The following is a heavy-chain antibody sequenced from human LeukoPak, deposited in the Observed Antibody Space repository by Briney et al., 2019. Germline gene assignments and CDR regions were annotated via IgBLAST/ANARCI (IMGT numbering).Heavy chain of an antibody. Sequence: TSETLSLTCTVSSDSISSSYWSWIRQPPGKGLEWIGYIYYSGSTNYNPSLKSRVAISVDTSKNQFSLKLSSVTAADTAVYYCARVLHSSSWYWFDPWGQGTLVTVSS. D-gene: IGHD6-13*01. CDR1: SDSISSSY. CDR3: ARVLHSSSWYWFDP. V-gene: IGHV4-59*08. CDR2: IYYSGST. J-gene: IGHJ5*02.